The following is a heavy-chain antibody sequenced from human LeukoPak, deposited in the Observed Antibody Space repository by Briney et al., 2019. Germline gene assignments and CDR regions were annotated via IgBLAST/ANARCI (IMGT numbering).Heavy chain of an antibody. CDR1: GFTFSNNY. CDR2: IDRDGSST. Sequence: GGSLRLSCAASGFTFSNNYMHWVRQAPGKGLVWVSRIDRDGSSTTYADSVKGRFTISRDNAKNTVYLQMNSLRVEDTAVYFCAKRGIVIRAVIIIGFHKEAYYFDYWGQGILVTVSS. J-gene: IGHJ4*02. V-gene: IGHV3-74*01. D-gene: IGHD3-10*01. CDR3: AKRGIVIRAVIIIGFHKEAYYFDY.